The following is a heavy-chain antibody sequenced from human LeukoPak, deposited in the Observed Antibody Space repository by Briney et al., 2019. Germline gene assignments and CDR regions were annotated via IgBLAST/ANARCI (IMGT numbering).Heavy chain of an antibody. Sequence: GVSLRLSCAASGFTFSSYAMHWVRQAPGKGLEWVAVISYDGSNKYYADSVKGRFTISRDNSKNTLYLQMNSLRAEDTAVYYCAREFAPGWFDPWGQGTLVTLSS. D-gene: IGHD3-10*01. V-gene: IGHV3-30-3*01. CDR2: ISYDGSNK. CDR3: AREFAPGWFDP. J-gene: IGHJ5*02. CDR1: GFTFSSYA.